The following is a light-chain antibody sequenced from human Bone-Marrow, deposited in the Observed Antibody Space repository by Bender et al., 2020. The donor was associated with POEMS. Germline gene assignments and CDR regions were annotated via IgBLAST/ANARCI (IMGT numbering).Light chain of an antibody. V-gene: IGLV1-40*01. Sequence: QSMLTQPPSVSAAPGQKVTISCSGSDSNTGSGYDINWYQHLPGTAPKLLIYGYNNRPSGVPDRFSGSKSGTSASLAISGLQSEDEADYYCQSYDNSLGGWVFGGGTKLTVL. CDR2: GYN. CDR3: QSYDNSLGGWV. J-gene: IGLJ3*02. CDR1: DSNTGSGYD.